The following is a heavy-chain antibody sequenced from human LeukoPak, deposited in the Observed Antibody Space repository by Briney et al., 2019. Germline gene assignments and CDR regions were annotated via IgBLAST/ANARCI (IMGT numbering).Heavy chain of an antibody. CDR1: GGSISFISSSTYY. V-gene: IGHV4-39*01. J-gene: IGHJ4*02. D-gene: IGHD6-25*01. CDR3: ARQLPTAAADTRGYFDY. CDR2: LYYGESS. Sequence: PSETLSLTCTVSGGSISFISSSTYYWGWIRQAPGKGLEWIGSLYYGESSHYNPSLKSRATLSVDTSNNQFSLKLTSVTAADAAVYFCARQLPTAAADTRGYFDYWGQGTMVTVSS.